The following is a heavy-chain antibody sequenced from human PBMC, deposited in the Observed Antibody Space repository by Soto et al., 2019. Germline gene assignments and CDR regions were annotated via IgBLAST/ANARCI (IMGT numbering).Heavy chain of an antibody. CDR2: ISAYNGNT. V-gene: IGHV1-18*01. D-gene: IGHD6-19*01. CDR3: ARDVDTRGYSSGGSPFYYYYGMDV. J-gene: IGHJ6*02. Sequence: QVQLVQSGAEVKKPGASVKVSCKASGYTFTSYGISWVRQAPGQGLEWMGWISAYNGNTNYAQKLQGRVPMTTATSTSTAYMELGGLRSDDTAVYYCARDVDTRGYSSGGSPFYYYYGMDVWGQGTTVTVSS. CDR1: GYTFTSYG.